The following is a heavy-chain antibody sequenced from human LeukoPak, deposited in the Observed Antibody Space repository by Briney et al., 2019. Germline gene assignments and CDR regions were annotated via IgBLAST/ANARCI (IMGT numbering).Heavy chain of an antibody. D-gene: IGHD6-19*01. CDR2: ISSSSSYI. CDR1: GFTFSSYS. J-gene: IGHJ4*02. V-gene: IGHV3-21*01. Sequence: PGGSLRLSCAASGFTFSSYSMDWVRQAPGEGLEWVSSISSSSSYIYYAGSVKGRFTISRDNAKNLLFLQMNSLRAEDTDVYYCARAGDSSGWYGPDYWGQGTLVTVSS. CDR3: ARAGDSSGWYGPDY.